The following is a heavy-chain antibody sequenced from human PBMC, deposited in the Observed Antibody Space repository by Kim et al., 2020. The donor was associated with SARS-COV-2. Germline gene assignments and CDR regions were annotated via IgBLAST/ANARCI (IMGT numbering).Heavy chain of an antibody. V-gene: IGHV3-30-3*01. CDR1: GFTFSSYA. CDR2: ISYDGSNK. CDR3: ARDKSYSSSWSSLLYYYYGMDV. J-gene: IGHJ6*02. D-gene: IGHD6-13*01. Sequence: GGSLRLSCAASGFTFSSYAMHWVRQAPGKGLEWVAVISYDGSNKYYADSVKGRFTISRDNSKNTLYLQMNSLRAEDTAVYYCARDKSYSSSWSSLLYYYYGMDVWGQGTTVTVSS.